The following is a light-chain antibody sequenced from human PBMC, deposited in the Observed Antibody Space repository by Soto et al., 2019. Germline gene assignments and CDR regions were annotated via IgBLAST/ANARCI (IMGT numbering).Light chain of an antibody. Sequence: IVMTQSPATLSVSPGEKATLSCRASQSLNNNLAWYQQKPGQGPRLLIYFASTRATGIPARFSGSGSGTEFSLTISSLQSEDSAVYYCQQYSAWPLTFGGGTKVETK. CDR3: QQYSAWPLT. CDR1: QSLNNN. CDR2: FAS. V-gene: IGKV3-15*01. J-gene: IGKJ4*01.